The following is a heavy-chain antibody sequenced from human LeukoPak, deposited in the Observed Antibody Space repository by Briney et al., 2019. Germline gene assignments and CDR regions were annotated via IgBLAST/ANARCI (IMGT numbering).Heavy chain of an antibody. CDR2: ISGSGDST. D-gene: IGHD3-10*01. J-gene: IGHJ4*02. V-gene: IGHV3-23*01. Sequence: GGSLRLSCAASRFTFSSYAMSWVRQAPGKGLEWVSAISGSGDSTYYADSVKGRFTISRDNSKNTLYLQMNSLRAEDTAMYYCAKGSSAGRPYYFDYWGQGTLVTVSS. CDR1: RFTFSSYA. CDR3: AKGSSAGRPYYFDY.